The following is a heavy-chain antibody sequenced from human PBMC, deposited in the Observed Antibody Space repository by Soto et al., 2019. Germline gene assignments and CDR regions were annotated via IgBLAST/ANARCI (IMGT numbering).Heavy chain of an antibody. CDR3: TRQDRKPYYYDMDV. CDR2: IRSKANSYAT. Sequence: EVQLVESGGGLVQPGGSLKLSCAASGFTFSGSAMHWVRQASGKGLEWVGRIRSKANSYATAYAASVKGRFTISRDDSKNTAYLQMNSLKTEDTAVYYCTRQDRKPYYYDMDVWGQGTTVTVSS. V-gene: IGHV3-73*02. CDR1: GFTFSGSA. J-gene: IGHJ6*02.